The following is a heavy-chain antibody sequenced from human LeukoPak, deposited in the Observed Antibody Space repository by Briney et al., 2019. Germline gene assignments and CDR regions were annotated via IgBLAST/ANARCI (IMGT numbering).Heavy chain of an antibody. CDR1: GFSFSSYG. D-gene: IGHD3-16*02. Sequence: RSGGSLRLSCAASGFSFSSYGMHWVRQAPGKGLEWVAVISYDGDNKYYADSVNGRFTISRGNSKNTLSLQMDSLRAEDTAVYYCAKDIRVWGSYRYPCLDYWGQGTLVTVSA. J-gene: IGHJ4*02. V-gene: IGHV3-30*18. CDR2: ISYDGDNK. CDR3: AKDIRVWGSYRYPCLDY.